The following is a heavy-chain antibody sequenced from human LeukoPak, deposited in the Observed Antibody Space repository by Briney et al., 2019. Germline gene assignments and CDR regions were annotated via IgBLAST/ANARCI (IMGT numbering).Heavy chain of an antibody. CDR3: ANLPRNSVYYYYGMDV. CDR1: GFTFSSYG. D-gene: IGHD4-23*01. Sequence: GGSLRLSCAASGFTFSSYGMHWVRQAPGKGLEWVAVISYDGSKKYYADSVKGRFTISRDNSKNTLYLQMNSLRAEDTAVYYCANLPRNSVYYYYGMDVWGQGTTVTVSS. J-gene: IGHJ6*02. CDR2: ISYDGSKK. V-gene: IGHV3-30*18.